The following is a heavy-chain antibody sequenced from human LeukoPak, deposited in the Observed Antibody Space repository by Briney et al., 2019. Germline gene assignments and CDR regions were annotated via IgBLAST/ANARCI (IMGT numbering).Heavy chain of an antibody. Sequence: SGTLSLTCTVSGGSISSSPYYWGWIRQPPGKGLEWIGNIYYSGSTYYSPSLKTRVTISVDTSKNQFSLKLTSVTAADTAVYYCARHASVDGNWPRPLDYWGQGSLLTVSS. J-gene: IGHJ4*02. V-gene: IGHV4-39*01. D-gene: IGHD6-19*01. CDR3: ARHASVDGNWPRPLDY. CDR1: GGSISSSPYY. CDR2: IYYSGST.